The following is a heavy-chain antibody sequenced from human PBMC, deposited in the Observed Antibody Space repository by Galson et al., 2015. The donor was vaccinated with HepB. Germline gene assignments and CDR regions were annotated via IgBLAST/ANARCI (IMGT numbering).Heavy chain of an antibody. D-gene: IGHD6-19*01. Sequence: SVKVSCKASGYIVKVYYMNWVRQPPGQGLEWMGWINPNSGGTNYAQKFQGRVTMTSDTSIRTAYMELSRLRADDTAVYYCARGDSLGPGPSGWYGAGIDLWGQGTVVTVSS. CDR1: GYIVKVYY. CDR3: ARGDSLGPGPSGWYGAGIDL. J-gene: IGHJ5*02. CDR2: INPNSGGT. V-gene: IGHV1-2*02.